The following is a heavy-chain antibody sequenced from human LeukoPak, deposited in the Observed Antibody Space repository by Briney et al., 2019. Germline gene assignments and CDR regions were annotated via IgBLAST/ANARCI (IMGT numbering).Heavy chain of an antibody. J-gene: IGHJ6*02. Sequence: ASVKVSCKASGYTFTSYGISWVRQAPGQGLEWMGWMSAYNGNTNYAQKLQGRVTMTTDTSTSTAYMELRSLRSEDTAVYYCARDGGSYYDILTGSEDFYGMDVWGQGTTVTVSS. CDR1: GYTFTSYG. CDR3: ARDGGSYYDILTGSEDFYGMDV. V-gene: IGHV1-18*01. D-gene: IGHD3-9*01. CDR2: MSAYNGNT.